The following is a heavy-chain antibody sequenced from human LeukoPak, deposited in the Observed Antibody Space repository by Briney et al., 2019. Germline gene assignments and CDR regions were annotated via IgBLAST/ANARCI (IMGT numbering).Heavy chain of an antibody. CDR1: GYTFTSYH. V-gene: IGHV1-8*03. J-gene: IGHJ4*02. CDR2: MNPYSGDR. Sequence: GASVKVSCKTSGYTFTSYHINWVRQATGQGLEWMGWMNPYSGDRGYAQNFQGRVSITRDASIRTAYMELSSLRSDDTAVYFCARTTSLTASGYDYWGQGTLSPSPQ. D-gene: IGHD4-17*01. CDR3: ARTTSLTASGYDY.